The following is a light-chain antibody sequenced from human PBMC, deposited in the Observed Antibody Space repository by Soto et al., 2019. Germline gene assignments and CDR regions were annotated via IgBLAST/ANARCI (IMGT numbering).Light chain of an antibody. CDR3: QQYNNCPPLT. J-gene: IGKJ4*01. Sequence: EIVMTQSPAPLSVSPGERATLSCRPSQSVSSYLAWSQQKPGQAPRLLIYGASTRATGIPARFSGSGSGTEFTLTICSLQSEDFAVCYFQQYNNCPPLTFGGGTKVQIK. CDR1: QSVSSY. V-gene: IGKV3-15*01. CDR2: GAS.